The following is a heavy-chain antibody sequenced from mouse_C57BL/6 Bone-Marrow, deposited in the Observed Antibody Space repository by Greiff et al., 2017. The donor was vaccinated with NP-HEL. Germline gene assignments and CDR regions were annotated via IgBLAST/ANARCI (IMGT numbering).Heavy chain of an antibody. J-gene: IGHJ2*01. CDR2: ISYDGSN. CDR3: ARDLTGTYY. Sequence: EVQLQQSGPGLVKPSQSLSLTCSVTGYSITSGYYWNWIRQFPGNKLEWMGYISYDGSNNYNPSLKTRISITRDTSKNQFFLKLNSVTTEDTATYDCARDLTGTYYWGQGTTLTVSS. D-gene: IGHD4-1*01. CDR1: GYSITSGYY. V-gene: IGHV3-6*01.